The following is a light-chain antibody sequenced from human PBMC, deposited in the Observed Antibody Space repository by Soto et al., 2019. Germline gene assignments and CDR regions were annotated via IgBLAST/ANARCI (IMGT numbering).Light chain of an antibody. CDR2: SAS. CDR3: LQDYSYPYT. Sequence: AIQMTQSPSSLSASVGDRVTITCRASQDIKNDLGWYQQKPGRAPKLLMYSASTLHTEVPSRFSGSGSGSVFTLTISSLQPEDFATYYYLQDYSYPYTFGQGTKLEIK. CDR1: QDIKND. J-gene: IGKJ2*01. V-gene: IGKV1-6*01.